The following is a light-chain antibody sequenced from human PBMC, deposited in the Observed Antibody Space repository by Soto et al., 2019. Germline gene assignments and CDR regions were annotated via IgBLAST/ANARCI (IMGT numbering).Light chain of an antibody. CDR1: QGVSSSN. CDR3: QHYGCSRT. V-gene: IGKV3-20*01. Sequence: EIVLTQSPCTLSLSPGERATLSCRASQGVSSSNLAWYQQKPGPAPRLLIYGAYNRAAGIPDRCSGSWFGTYFTLTISRLEPVDFAVYYCQHYGCSRTFGQGTKVEIK. J-gene: IGKJ1*01. CDR2: GAY.